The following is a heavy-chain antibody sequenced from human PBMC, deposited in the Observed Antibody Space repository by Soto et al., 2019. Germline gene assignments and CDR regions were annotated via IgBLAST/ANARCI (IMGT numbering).Heavy chain of an antibody. V-gene: IGHV1-58*01. CDR1: GFTFTGAA. Sequence: ASVKGSCKGAGFTFTGAAVQWVRQARGQRLEWIGWIVVGSGNTNYAQKFQERATITRDMSTSTAYMELSSLRSEDTAVYYCAAASEKGLNDYGGNSEFYYYGMDVWGQGTTVTVSS. CDR2: IVVGSGNT. CDR3: AAASEKGLNDYGGNSEFYYYGMDV. J-gene: IGHJ6*02. D-gene: IGHD4-17*01.